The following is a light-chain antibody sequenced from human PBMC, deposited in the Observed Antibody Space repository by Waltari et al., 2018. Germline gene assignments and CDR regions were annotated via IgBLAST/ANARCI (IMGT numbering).Light chain of an antibody. CDR3: QQSYSTPPWT. Sequence: DIQMTQSPSSLSASVGDRVTIPCRASQSISNYLNWYQHKPGKAPKLLLYAASSLQSGVPSRFSGSGSGTDFTLTISNLQPEDFATYYCQQSYSTPPWTFGQGTKVEIK. CDR1: QSISNY. V-gene: IGKV1-39*01. J-gene: IGKJ1*01. CDR2: AAS.